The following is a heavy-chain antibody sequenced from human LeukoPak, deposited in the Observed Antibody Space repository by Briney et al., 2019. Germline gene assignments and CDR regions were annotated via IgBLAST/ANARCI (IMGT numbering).Heavy chain of an antibody. D-gene: IGHD6-19*01. Sequence: YSGSTYYNPSLKSRVTISVDTSKNQFSLKLSSVTAADTAVYYCARRALRGIQWLRRIAAFDIWGQGTMVTVSS. CDR3: ARRALRGIQWLRRIAAFDI. V-gene: IGHV4-39*01. CDR2: YSGST. J-gene: IGHJ3*02.